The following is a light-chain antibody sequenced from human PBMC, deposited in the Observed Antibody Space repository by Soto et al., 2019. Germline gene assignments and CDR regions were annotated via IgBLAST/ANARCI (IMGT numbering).Light chain of an antibody. CDR3: CSYADGSIYF. Sequence: QSALTQPASVSRSPGQSITISCTGTSRDVGAYDYVSWYLQYPDKAPQLLIYYVDHRPSGVSSRFSGSKSGNTASLTISGLQAEDEGDYYCCSYADGSIYFFGTGTKLTVL. CDR1: SRDVGAYDY. J-gene: IGLJ1*01. V-gene: IGLV2-14*03. CDR2: YVD.